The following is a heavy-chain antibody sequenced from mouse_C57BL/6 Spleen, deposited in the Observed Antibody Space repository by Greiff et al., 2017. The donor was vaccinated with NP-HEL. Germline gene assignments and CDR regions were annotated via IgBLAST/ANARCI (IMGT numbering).Heavy chain of an antibody. J-gene: IGHJ3*01. V-gene: IGHV1-82*01. Sequence: LQESGPELVKPGASVKISCKASGYAFSSSWMNWVKQRPGKGLEWIGRIYPGDGDTNYNGKFKGKATLTADKSSSTAYMQRSSLTSEDSAVYFCARGDYGNEAWFAYWGQGTLVTVSA. CDR3: ARGDYGNEAWFAY. D-gene: IGHD2-1*01. CDR1: GYAFSSSW. CDR2: IYPGDGDT.